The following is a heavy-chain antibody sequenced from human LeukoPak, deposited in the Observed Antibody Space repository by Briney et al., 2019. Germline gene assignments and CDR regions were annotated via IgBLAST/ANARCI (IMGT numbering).Heavy chain of an antibody. Sequence: GRSLKLSCAASGFTFSSYAMHWVRQAPGKGLEWVAVISYDGSNKYYADSVKGRFTISRDNSKNTLYLRMNSLRAEDTAVYYCARAASTYSSRLDYWGQGTLVTVSS. J-gene: IGHJ4*02. CDR2: ISYDGSNK. CDR1: GFTFSSYA. V-gene: IGHV3-30-3*01. D-gene: IGHD6-13*01. CDR3: ARAASTYSSRLDY.